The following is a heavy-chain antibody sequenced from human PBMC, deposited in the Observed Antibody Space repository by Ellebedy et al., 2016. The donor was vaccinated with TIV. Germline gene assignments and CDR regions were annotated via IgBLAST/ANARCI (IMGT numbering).Heavy chain of an antibody. CDR3: ARHGGNCGGDCYLY. J-gene: IGHJ4*02. CDR1: GGSISSNSYY. CDR2: ITYTGST. Sequence: MPSETLSLTCTVSGGSISSNSYYRAWIRQPPGKALEWIASITYTGSTYDNRSLRSRATISVETSKNQFSLRLSSVTAADTAVYYCARHGGNCGGDCYLYWGQGTLVTVSS. D-gene: IGHD2-21*02. V-gene: IGHV4-39*01.